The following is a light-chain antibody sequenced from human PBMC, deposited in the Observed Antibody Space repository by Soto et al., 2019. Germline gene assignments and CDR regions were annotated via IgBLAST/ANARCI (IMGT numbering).Light chain of an antibody. CDR2: EGS. CDR1: SSDVGSYNL. Sequence: QSALTQPASVSGSPGQSITISCTGTSSDVGSYNLVSWYQQDPGKAPKLMIYEGSKRPSGVSNRFSGSKSGNTASLTISGLQAEDEADYYCCSYAGSSTFLVVFGGGTKLTVL. J-gene: IGLJ2*01. CDR3: CSYAGSSTFLVV. V-gene: IGLV2-23*03.